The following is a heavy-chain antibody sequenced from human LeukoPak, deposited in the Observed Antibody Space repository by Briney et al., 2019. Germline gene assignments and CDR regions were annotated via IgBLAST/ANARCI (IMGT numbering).Heavy chain of an antibody. CDR1: GFTFSSYA. V-gene: IGHV3-23*01. D-gene: IGHD6-13*01. CDR2: ISGSGGST. J-gene: IGHJ4*02. Sequence: GGSLRLSCAASGFTFSSYAMSWVRPAPGKGLEWVSAISGSGGSTYYADSVKGRFTISRDNSKNTLYLQMNSLRAEDTAVYYCAKDLYPPSPGIAAAGFFDYWGQGTLVTVSS. CDR3: AKDLYPPSPGIAAAGFFDY.